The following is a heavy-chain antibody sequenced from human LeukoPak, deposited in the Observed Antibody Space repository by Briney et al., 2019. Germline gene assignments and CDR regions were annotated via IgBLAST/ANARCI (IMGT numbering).Heavy chain of an antibody. CDR2: IRVYNGDT. Sequence: ASVKVSCKPSGYTFTSYGINWVRQAPGQGLEWMGWIRVYNGDTNYAQKFKGRVTMTTDTSINTAYMELRSLGSDDTAVYYCARGGSRVTTINILDYWGQGTLVTVSS. CDR3: ARGGSRVTTINILDY. D-gene: IGHD5-24*01. V-gene: IGHV1-18*01. J-gene: IGHJ4*02. CDR1: GYTFTSYG.